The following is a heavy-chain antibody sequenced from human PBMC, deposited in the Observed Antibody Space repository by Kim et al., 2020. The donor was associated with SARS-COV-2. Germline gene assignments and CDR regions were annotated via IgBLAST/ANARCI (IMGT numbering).Heavy chain of an antibody. J-gene: IGHJ4*02. CDR3: ARGKGRYSSGWYYYFDY. V-gene: IGHV4-34*01. Sequence: SETLSLTCAVYGGSFSGYYWSWIRQPPGKGLEWIGEINHSGSTNYNPSLKSRVTISVDTSKNQFSLKLSSVTAADTAVYYCARGKGRYSSGWYYYFDYWGQGTLVTVSS. D-gene: IGHD6-19*01. CDR2: INHSGST. CDR1: GGSFSGYY.